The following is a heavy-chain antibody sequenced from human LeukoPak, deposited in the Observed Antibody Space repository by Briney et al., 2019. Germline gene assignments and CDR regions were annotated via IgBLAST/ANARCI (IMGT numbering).Heavy chain of an antibody. J-gene: IGHJ3*02. Sequence: GGSLRLSCAASGFTFSSYAMSWVRQVPGKGLEWVSAISGSGGSTYYADSVKGRFTISRDNSKNTLYLQMSSLRAEDTAVYYCAKDLFIAARLTDAFDIWGQGTMVTVSS. CDR2: ISGSGGST. CDR1: GFTFSSYA. D-gene: IGHD6-6*01. CDR3: AKDLFIAARLTDAFDI. V-gene: IGHV3-23*01.